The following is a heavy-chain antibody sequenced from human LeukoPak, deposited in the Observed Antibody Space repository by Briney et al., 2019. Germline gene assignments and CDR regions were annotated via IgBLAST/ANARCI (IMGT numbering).Heavy chain of an antibody. CDR3: AKDIQLST. V-gene: IGHV3-23*01. D-gene: IGHD5-24*01. Sequence: GGSLRLSCAASGFTFSVAAMTWVRQAPGKGLEWVSLIGASGESTYYADSVKGRFTISRDNSKNTLSLQMNSLRVEDTAMYFCAKDIQLSTWGLGTMVTVSS. CDR2: IGASGEST. CDR1: GFTFSVAA. J-gene: IGHJ3*01.